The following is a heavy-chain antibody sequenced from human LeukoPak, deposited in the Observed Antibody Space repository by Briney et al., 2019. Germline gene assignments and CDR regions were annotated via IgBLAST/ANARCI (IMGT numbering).Heavy chain of an antibody. CDR2: ITDNTP. CDR1: GFTFYTPS. D-gene: IGHD1-14*01. J-gene: IGHJ4*02. V-gene: IGHV3-23*05. CDR3: AKYKGPLLHNWYFDY. Sequence: GFLRLSCAASGFTFYTPSMGWVRQAPGKGVGLGLTITDNTPFYIDSVKGRFTISRDDSRNTLYLQMNSLRVEDSAIYYCAKYKGPLLHNWYFDYWGQGTLVTVSS.